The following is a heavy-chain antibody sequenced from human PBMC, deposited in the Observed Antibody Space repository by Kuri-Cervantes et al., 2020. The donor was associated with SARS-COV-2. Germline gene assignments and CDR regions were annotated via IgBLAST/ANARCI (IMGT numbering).Heavy chain of an antibody. Sequence: GESLKISCAASGFTFSNAWMSWVRQAPGKGLEWVAFIRYDGSNKYYADSVKGRFTISRDNSKNTLYLQMNSLRAEDTAVYYCAKDLGGYDRGAFDIWGQGTMVTVSS. CDR1: GFTFSNAW. D-gene: IGHD5-12*01. CDR3: AKDLGGYDRGAFDI. J-gene: IGHJ3*02. V-gene: IGHV3-30*02. CDR2: IRYDGSNK.